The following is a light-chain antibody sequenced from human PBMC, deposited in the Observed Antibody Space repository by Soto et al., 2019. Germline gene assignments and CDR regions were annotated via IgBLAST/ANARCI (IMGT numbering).Light chain of an antibody. CDR2: GAS. CDR1: QSLSSN. V-gene: IGKV3-15*01. CDR3: HQYNIWPLT. Sequence: DTVLTQSPATLSVSPGERAAVSCRASQSLSSNLAWYQQKPGQAPRLLIIGASDRVTGIPARFSGSGSGTELTLSISSLKSDDFAVYYCHQYNIWPLTFGQGTNVQIK. J-gene: IGKJ1*01.